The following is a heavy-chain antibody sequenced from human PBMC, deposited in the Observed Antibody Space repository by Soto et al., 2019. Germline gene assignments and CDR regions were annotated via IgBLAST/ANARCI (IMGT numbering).Heavy chain of an antibody. CDR3: ARTMVRAVIISRRLMGV. CDR2: ISSSSSYT. V-gene: IGHV3-11*06. D-gene: IGHD3-10*01. Sequence: GGSLRLSCAASGFTFSDYYMSWIRQAPGKGLEWVSYISSSSSYTNYADSVKGRFTISRDNAKNSLYLQMNSLRAEDTAVYYCARTMVRAVIISRRLMGVWGQGTTVTVSS. J-gene: IGHJ6*02. CDR1: GFTFSDYY.